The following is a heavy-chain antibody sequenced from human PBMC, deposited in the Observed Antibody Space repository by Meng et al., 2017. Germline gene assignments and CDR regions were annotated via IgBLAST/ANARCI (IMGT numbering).Heavy chain of an antibody. CDR3: TTASITMVRGVITANYYYYYGMDV. J-gene: IGHJ6*02. CDR2: IKSKTDGGTT. D-gene: IGHD3-10*01. CDR1: GFTFSNAW. V-gene: IGHV3-15*01. Sequence: GSLRLSCAASGFTFSNAWMSWVRQAPGKGLEWVGRIKSKTDGGTTDYAAPVKGRFTISRDDSKNTLYLQMNSLKTEDTAVYYCTTASITMVRGVITANYYYYYGMDVWGQGTTVTVSS.